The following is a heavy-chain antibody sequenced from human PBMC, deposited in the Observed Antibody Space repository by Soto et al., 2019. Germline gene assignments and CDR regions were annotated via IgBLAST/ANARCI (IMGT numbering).Heavy chain of an antibody. CDR2: ISGSDDST. Sequence: EVQLLESGGGLVQPGESLRLSCAASGFTFNSYAMSWVRQAPGKGLEWVSVISGSDDSTYYADSVKGRFTISRDNSKNKLYLQMISLRAEDTAVYYCAKRSSSSTFDYWGQGTLVTVSS. CDR3: AKRSSSSTFDY. J-gene: IGHJ4*02. CDR1: GFTFNSYA. D-gene: IGHD6-6*01. V-gene: IGHV3-23*01.